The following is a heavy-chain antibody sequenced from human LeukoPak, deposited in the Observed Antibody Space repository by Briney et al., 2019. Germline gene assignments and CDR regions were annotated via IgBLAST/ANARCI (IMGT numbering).Heavy chain of an antibody. D-gene: IGHD4-23*01. CDR3: ARSAVRVVSWNFDY. CDR2: IYYSGST. Sequence: PSETLSLTCTVSSGSISSADYYWNWVRQHPGKGLEWIGYIYYSGSTYYNPSLKSRVTISVDTSKNQFSLKLSSVTAADTAVYYCARSAVRVVSWNFDYWGQGTLVTVSS. J-gene: IGHJ4*02. V-gene: IGHV4-31*03. CDR1: SGSISSADYY.